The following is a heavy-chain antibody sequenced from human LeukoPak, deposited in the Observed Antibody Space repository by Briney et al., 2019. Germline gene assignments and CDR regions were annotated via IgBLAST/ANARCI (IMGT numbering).Heavy chain of an antibody. Sequence: GGSLRLSCAASGFTFSSYGMHWVRQAPGKGLEWVAVISYDGSNKYYADSVKGRFTISRDNSKNTLYLQMNSLRAEDTAVYYCAKDHPSIVVVVAAPFDYWGQGTLVTVSS. D-gene: IGHD2-15*01. V-gene: IGHV3-30*18. CDR2: ISYDGSNK. CDR3: AKDHPSIVVVVAAPFDY. J-gene: IGHJ4*02. CDR1: GFTFSSYG.